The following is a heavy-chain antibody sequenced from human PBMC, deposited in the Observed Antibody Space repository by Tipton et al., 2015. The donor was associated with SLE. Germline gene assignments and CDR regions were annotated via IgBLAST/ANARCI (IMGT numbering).Heavy chain of an antibody. CDR2: IYTSGST. V-gene: IGHV4-61*02. CDR3: ARERLYSSSNWYHFDY. CDR1: GGSISSGSYY. J-gene: IGHJ4*02. Sequence: TLSLTCTVSGGSISSGSYYWSWIRQPAGKGLEWIGRIYTSGSTNYNPSLKSRVTISVDTSKNQFSLKLSSVTAADTAVYYCARERLYSSSNWYHFDYWGQGALVTVPS. D-gene: IGHD6-13*01.